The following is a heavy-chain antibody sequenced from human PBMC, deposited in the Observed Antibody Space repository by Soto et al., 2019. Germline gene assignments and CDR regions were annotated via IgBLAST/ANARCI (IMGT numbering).Heavy chain of an antibody. J-gene: IGHJ3*02. Sequence: GGSLRLSCAASGFTFSNAWMNWVRQAPGKGLEWVGRIKSKTDGGTTDYAAPVKGRFTISRDDSKNTLYLQMNSLKTEDTAVYYCTTATGYSSGWRTADDAFDIWGQGTMVTVSS. D-gene: IGHD6-19*01. CDR1: GFTFSNAW. CDR2: IKSKTDGGTT. CDR3: TTATGYSSGWRTADDAFDI. V-gene: IGHV3-15*07.